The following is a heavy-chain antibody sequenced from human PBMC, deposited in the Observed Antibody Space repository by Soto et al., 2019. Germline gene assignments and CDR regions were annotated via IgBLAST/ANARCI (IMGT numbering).Heavy chain of an antibody. V-gene: IGHV1-69*13. CDR1: GGTFSSYA. J-gene: IGHJ3*02. CDR2: IIPIFGTA. D-gene: IGHD2-21*02. CDR3: ASLPLCGGDCYRPGRRAFDI. Sequence: ASVKVSCKASGGTFSSYAISWVRQAPGQGLEWVGGIIPIFGTANYAQKFQGRVTITADESTSTAYMELSSLRSEDTAVYYCASLPLCGGDCYRPGRRAFDIWGQGTMVTVSS.